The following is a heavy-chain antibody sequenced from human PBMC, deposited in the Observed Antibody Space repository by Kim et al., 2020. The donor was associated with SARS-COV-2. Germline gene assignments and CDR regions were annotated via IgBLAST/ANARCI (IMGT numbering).Heavy chain of an antibody. Sequence: GGSLRLSCAASGFDFSKSVMSWVRQAPGKGLEWVSIISDTGRTISYGNSVKGRFTISRDNSKNTLFLQMNSLTAEDTAIYFCAKKYIQTRGSDCFDPWGQGTLVTVAS. CDR3: AKKYIQTRGSDCFDP. D-gene: IGHD1-26*01. V-gene: IGHV3-23*01. CDR2: ISDTGRTI. CDR1: GFDFSKSV. J-gene: IGHJ5*02.